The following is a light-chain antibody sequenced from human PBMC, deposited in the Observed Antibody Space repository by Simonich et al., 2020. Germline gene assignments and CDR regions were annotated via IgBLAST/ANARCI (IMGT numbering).Light chain of an antibody. J-gene: IGKJ4*01. Sequence: DIVMTQSPDSLAVSLGERATINCKSSQRVLYSSNNKNYLAWSQQKPGQPPKLLIYCASTRESGVPDRFSGSGSGTDFTLTISSLQAEDVAVYYCQQYYSTPLTFGGGTKVEIK. CDR1: QRVLYSSNNKNY. CDR2: CAS. V-gene: IGKV4-1*01. CDR3: QQYYSTPLT.